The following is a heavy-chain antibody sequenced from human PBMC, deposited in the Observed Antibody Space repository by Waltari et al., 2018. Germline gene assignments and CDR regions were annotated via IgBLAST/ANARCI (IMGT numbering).Heavy chain of an antibody. V-gene: IGHV7-4-1*02. CDR2: IKTNTGNP. CDR3: ARDRGEISSSYDY. D-gene: IGHD6-13*01. Sequence: WVPQAPGQGLEWMGWIKTNTGNPTYAKGLTGRFVFYLDTSVRTAYLQISSLKAEDTAVYYCARDRGEISSSYDYWGQGTLVTVSS. J-gene: IGHJ4*02.